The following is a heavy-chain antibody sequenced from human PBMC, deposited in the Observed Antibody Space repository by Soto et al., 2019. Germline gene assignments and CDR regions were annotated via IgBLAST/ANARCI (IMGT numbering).Heavy chain of an antibody. V-gene: IGHV3-21*04. Sequence: PGGSLRLSCAASGFTFSSXXIGWVRQAPGKGLEWVSAISGNTVYYADSLKGRFTISRDNAKNSLYLQMNRLRAEDTAVYYCARVSWREKYGMDVWGQGTTVTVSS. CDR2: ISGNTV. CDR1: GFTFSSXX. J-gene: IGHJ6*02. CDR3: ARVSWREKYGMDV.